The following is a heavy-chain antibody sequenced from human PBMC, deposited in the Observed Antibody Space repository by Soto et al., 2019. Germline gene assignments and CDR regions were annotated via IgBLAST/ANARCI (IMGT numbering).Heavy chain of an antibody. Sequence: GESLKISCKGSGYSFTSYWLGWVRQMPGKGLEWMGIINPGDSDTRYSPSFQGQVTISADKSISTAYLQWSSLKASDTAMYYCARAVEMATTKGDYWGQGTLVTVSS. CDR3: ARAVEMATTKGDY. CDR1: GYSFTSYW. J-gene: IGHJ4*02. CDR2: INPGDSDT. V-gene: IGHV5-51*01. D-gene: IGHD5-12*01.